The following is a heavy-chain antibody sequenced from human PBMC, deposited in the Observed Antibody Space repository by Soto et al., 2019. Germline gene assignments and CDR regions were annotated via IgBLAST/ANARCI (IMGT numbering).Heavy chain of an antibody. J-gene: IGHJ4*02. Sequence: GASVKVSCKASGYTFTSYYMHWVRQAPGQGLEWMGIINPSGGSTSYAQKFQGRVTMTRDTSTSTVYMELSSLRSEDTAVYYCARPRSIAAAGTALYFDYWGQGTLVTVSS. V-gene: IGHV1-46*01. CDR1: GYTFTSYY. D-gene: IGHD6-13*01. CDR3: ARPRSIAAAGTALYFDY. CDR2: INPSGGST.